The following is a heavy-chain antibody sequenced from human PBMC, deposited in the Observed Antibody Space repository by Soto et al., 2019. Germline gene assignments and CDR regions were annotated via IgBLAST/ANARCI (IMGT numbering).Heavy chain of an antibody. CDR1: GYIFTAYS. D-gene: IGHD2-15*01. J-gene: IGHJ1*01. Sequence: QVQLVQSGAEVKKPGASVKVSCKASGYIFTAYSMHWVRQAPGQGLAWMGVVNPSGGSTNYAQKFQGRITMTRDTSTSTVDMDLSSLTSEDTAVYYCAREENCSDGICYSEYFQRWGQGTLVTVSS. V-gene: IGHV1-46*01. CDR3: AREENCSDGICYSEYFQR. CDR2: VNPSGGST.